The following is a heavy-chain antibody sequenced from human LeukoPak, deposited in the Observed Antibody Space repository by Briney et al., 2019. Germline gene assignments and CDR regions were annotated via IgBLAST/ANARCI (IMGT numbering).Heavy chain of an antibody. V-gene: IGHV1-46*01. Sequence: ASVKVSCKAFGYTFTSYYMHWVRQAPGQGLEWMGIINPSGGSTSYAQKFQGRVTMTRDMSTSTVYMELSSLRSEDTAVYYCARDPPLGLLWFGEFDYWGQGTLVTVSS. CDR1: GYTFTSYY. CDR3: ARDPPLGLLWFGEFDY. J-gene: IGHJ4*02. D-gene: IGHD3-10*01. CDR2: INPSGGST.